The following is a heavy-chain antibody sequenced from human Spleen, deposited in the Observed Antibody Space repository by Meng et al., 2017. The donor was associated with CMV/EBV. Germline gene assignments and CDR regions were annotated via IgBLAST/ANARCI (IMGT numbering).Heavy chain of an antibody. CDR3: ARQDSSRAPDY. V-gene: IGHV4-39*07. Sequence: ESLRLSCTVSGGSISSSSYYWGWIRQPPGKGLEWIGSIYYSGTTYYNPSLKSRVTISVDTSKNQFSLKLSSVTAADTAVYYCARQDSSRAPDYWGQGTLVTVSS. CDR2: IYYSGTT. J-gene: IGHJ4*02. D-gene: IGHD3-22*01. CDR1: GGSISSSSYY.